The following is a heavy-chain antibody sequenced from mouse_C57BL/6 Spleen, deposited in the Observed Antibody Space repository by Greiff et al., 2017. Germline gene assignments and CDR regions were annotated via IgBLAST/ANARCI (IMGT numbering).Heavy chain of an antibody. CDR2: INPNNGGT. CDR3: ARTWPYYAMDY. CDR1: GYTFTDYY. V-gene: IGHV1-26*01. J-gene: IGHJ4*01. Sequence: EVQLQQSGPELVKPGASVKISCKASGYTFTDYYMNWVKQSHGKSLEWIGDINPNNGGTSYNQKFKGKATLTVDKSSSTAYMELRSLTSEDSAVYYFARTWPYYAMDYWGQGTSVTVSS.